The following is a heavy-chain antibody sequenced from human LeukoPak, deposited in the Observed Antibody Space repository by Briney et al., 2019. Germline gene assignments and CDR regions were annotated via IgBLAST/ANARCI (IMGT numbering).Heavy chain of an antibody. V-gene: IGHV4-59*01. D-gene: IGHD4-17*01. Sequence: SETLSLTCTVSGGSMSSYYWSWFRQPPGKGLEYIGYIYDSGSAHYNPSLRSRVTISSETSKNQFSLRLSSVTAADTAVYYCARGDYGDTNYWGQGTLATVSS. CDR1: GGSMSSYY. J-gene: IGHJ4*02. CDR2: IYDSGSA. CDR3: ARGDYGDTNY.